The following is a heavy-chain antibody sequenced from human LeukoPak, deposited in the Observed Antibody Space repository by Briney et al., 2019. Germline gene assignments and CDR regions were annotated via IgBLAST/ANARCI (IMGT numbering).Heavy chain of an antibody. V-gene: IGHV3-7*04. J-gene: IGHJ3*02. CDR3: ARFCRSSDWYTCAFDI. CDR2: IKEDGSEQ. Sequence: PGGSLRLSCAASGFTFSRYWMSWVRQAPGKGLEWVAYIKEDGSEQYYVDSVKGRFTISRDNAKNSLSLQMSSLGAEDTAVYYCARFCRSSDWYTCAFDIWGQGTMVTVSS. D-gene: IGHD6-19*01. CDR1: GFTFSRYW.